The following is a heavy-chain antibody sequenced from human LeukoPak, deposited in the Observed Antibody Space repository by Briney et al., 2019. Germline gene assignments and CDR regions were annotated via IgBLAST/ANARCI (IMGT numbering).Heavy chain of an antibody. V-gene: IGHV3-9*01. Sequence: GGSLRLSCAASGFTFDDYAMHWVRQAPGKGLEWVSGISWNSGSIGYADSVKGRFTISRDNAKNTLYLQMNSLRAEDTAVYYCARSIAVSATGYWGQGTLVTVSS. J-gene: IGHJ4*02. D-gene: IGHD6-19*01. CDR1: GFTFDDYA. CDR3: ARSIAVSATGY. CDR2: ISWNSGSI.